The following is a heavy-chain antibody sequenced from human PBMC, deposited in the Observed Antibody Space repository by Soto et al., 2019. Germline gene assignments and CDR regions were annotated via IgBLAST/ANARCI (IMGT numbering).Heavy chain of an antibody. Sequence: ASVKVSCKASGYTFTSYDINWVRQATGQGLEWMGWMNPNSGNTGYAQKFQGRVTMTRNTSISTAYMELSSLRSEDTAVYYCARGDQNIVLMVYASNWFDPWGQGTLGTVSS. J-gene: IGHJ5*02. CDR2: MNPNSGNT. CDR3: ARGDQNIVLMVYASNWFDP. CDR1: GYTFTSYD. D-gene: IGHD2-8*01. V-gene: IGHV1-8*01.